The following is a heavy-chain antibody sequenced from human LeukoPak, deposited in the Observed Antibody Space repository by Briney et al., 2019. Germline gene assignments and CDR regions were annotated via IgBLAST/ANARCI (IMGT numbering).Heavy chain of an antibody. Sequence: SETLSLTCTVSGGSISSYYWSWIRQPPGKGLEWIGYIYYSGSTNYNPSLKSRVTISVDTSKNQFSLKLSSVTAADTAVYYCAELDSSGYDWGQGTLVTVSS. CDR1: GGSISSYY. D-gene: IGHD3-22*01. J-gene: IGHJ4*02. V-gene: IGHV4-59*12. CDR2: IYYSGST. CDR3: AELDSSGYD.